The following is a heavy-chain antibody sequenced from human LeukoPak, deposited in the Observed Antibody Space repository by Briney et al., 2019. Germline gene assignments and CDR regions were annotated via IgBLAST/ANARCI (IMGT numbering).Heavy chain of an antibody. J-gene: IGHJ5*02. V-gene: IGHV3-23*01. CDR3: AKDCMTGSAGCLEP. D-gene: IGHD1-20*01. Sequence: GGSLRLSCVASAFTFSSYTMTWVRQAPGKGLEWVSSIRGSDGSTYYADSVKGRFTISRDNSKNTLFLQMKNLRAEDTAVYFCAKDCMTGSAGCLEPRGQGTLVTVSS. CDR2: IRGSDGST. CDR1: AFTFSSYT.